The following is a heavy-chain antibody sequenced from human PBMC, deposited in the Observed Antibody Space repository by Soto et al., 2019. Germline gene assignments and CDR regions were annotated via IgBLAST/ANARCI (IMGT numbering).Heavy chain of an antibody. CDR1: GGSISSSSYY. CDR2: IYYSGST. Sequence: PSETLSLTCTVSGGSISSSSYYWGWIRQPPGKGLEWIGSIYYSGSTYYNPSLKSRVTISVDTSKNQFSLKLSSVTAADTAVYYCANTNRNYDILTGYYRGSGAFDIWGQGTMVTVSS. V-gene: IGHV4-39*01. D-gene: IGHD3-9*01. J-gene: IGHJ3*02. CDR3: ANTNRNYDILTGYYRGSGAFDI.